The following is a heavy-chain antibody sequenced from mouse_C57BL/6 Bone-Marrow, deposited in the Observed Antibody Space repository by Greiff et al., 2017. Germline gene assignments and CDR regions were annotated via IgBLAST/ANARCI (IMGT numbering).Heavy chain of an antibody. CDR2: IYPGSGST. CDR3: ARWRPYYYGSSWFAY. J-gene: IGHJ3*01. V-gene: IGHV1-55*01. Sequence: QVQLQQPGAELVKPGASVTMSCKASGYTFTSYWITWVKQRPGQGLEWIGDIYPGSGSTNYNAKFKSKATLTVDPSSSTAYMQLSSLTSEDSAVYYCARWRPYYYGSSWFAYWGQGTLVTVSA. D-gene: IGHD1-1*01. CDR1: GYTFTSYW.